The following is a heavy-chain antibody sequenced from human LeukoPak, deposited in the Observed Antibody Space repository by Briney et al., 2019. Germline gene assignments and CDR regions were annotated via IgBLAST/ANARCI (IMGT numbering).Heavy chain of an antibody. D-gene: IGHD6-19*01. V-gene: IGHV3-21*01. Sequence: GGSLRLSCAASGFTFSSYSMNWVRQAPGKGLEWVSSISSSSSYIYYADSVKGRFTISRDNAKNSLYLQMNSLRAEDTAVYYSARGASSSGWSFDYWGQGTLVTVSS. J-gene: IGHJ4*02. CDR1: GFTFSSYS. CDR3: ARGASSSGWSFDY. CDR2: ISSSSSYI.